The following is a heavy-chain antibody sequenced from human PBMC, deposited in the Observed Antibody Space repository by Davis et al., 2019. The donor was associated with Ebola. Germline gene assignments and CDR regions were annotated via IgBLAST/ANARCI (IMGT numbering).Heavy chain of an antibody. Sequence: PSETLSLTCAISGDNVSVYTYGWNWIRQSPSRGLEWLGRTYYSSKWYNDYAVSVKSRITINPDTSKNQFSLHLNSVTPEDTALYFCARGWLRRGLDAWGEGTAVTVSS. D-gene: IGHD3-10*01. CDR1: GDNVSVYTYG. CDR3: ARGWLRRGLDA. J-gene: IGHJ6*04. CDR2: TYYSSKWYN. V-gene: IGHV6-1*01.